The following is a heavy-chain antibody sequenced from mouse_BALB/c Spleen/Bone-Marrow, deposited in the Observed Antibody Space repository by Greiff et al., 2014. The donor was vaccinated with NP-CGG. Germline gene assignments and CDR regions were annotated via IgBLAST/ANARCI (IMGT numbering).Heavy chain of an antibody. Sequence: VQLQQSGAELVMPGASVKMSCKASGYTFTDYWMHWVKQRPGQGLEWIGAIDTSDSYTSYNQKFKGKATLTVDESSSTAYIQLSSLTSEDSAVYYCARRRGGAMDYWGQGTSVTVSS. CDR2: IDTSDSYT. J-gene: IGHJ4*01. CDR3: ARRRGGAMDY. V-gene: IGHV1-69*01. CDR1: GYTFTDYW.